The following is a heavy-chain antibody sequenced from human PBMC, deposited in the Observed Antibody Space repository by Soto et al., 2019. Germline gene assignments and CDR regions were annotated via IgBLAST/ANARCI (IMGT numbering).Heavy chain of an antibody. J-gene: IGHJ4*02. CDR2: IYSGGST. CDR1: GFSVSSTY. D-gene: IGHD5-12*01. Sequence: GGSLRLSCVVSGFSVSSTYMSWVRQAPGKGLEWVSLIYSGGSTYYAGSVKGRFTISRDNSKNTLYLQMNSLRGEDTALYYCAKDGSDDGFAYWGQGTLVTVSS. CDR3: AKDGSDDGFAY. V-gene: IGHV3-53*01.